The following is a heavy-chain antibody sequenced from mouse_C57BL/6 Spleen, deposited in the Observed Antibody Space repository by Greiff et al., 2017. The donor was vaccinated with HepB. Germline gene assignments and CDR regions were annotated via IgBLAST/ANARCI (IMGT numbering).Heavy chain of an antibody. V-gene: IGHV1-81*01. CDR2: IYPRSGNT. J-gene: IGHJ4*01. CDR3: ARYYGDYYAMDY. CDR1: GYTFTSYG. D-gene: IGHD1-1*02. Sequence: VKLLESGAELARPGASVKLSCKASGYTFTSYGISWVKQRTGQGLEWIGEIYPRSGNTYYNEKFKGKATLTADKSSSTAYMELRSLTSEDSAVYFCARYYGDYYAMDYWGQGTSVTVSS.